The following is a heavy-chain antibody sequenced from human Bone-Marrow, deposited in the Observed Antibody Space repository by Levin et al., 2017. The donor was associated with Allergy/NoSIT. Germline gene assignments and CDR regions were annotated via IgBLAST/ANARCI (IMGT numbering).Heavy chain of an antibody. V-gene: IGHV1-18*01. J-gene: IGHJ4*02. Sequence: ASVKVSCKASGYTFTSYGIIWVRQAPGHGLEWMGWISPYTGNTNYVQNLQGRVTMTTDTSTSTAYMELRNLRSDDTALYFCARDDYGGNSGIDYWGQGTLVTVSS. CDR1: GYTFTSYG. CDR2: ISPYTGNT. CDR3: ARDDYGGNSGIDY. D-gene: IGHD4-23*01.